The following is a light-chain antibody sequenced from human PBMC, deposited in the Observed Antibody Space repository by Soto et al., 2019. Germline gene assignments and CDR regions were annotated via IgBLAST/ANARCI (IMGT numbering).Light chain of an antibody. CDR1: QRVGSN. CDR3: QQYNSWPWELT. V-gene: IGKV3-15*01. CDR2: GAS. Sequence: EIVMTQSPATLSVSPGEKATLSCRASQRVGSNLAWYLQKPGQATRHLIFGASSRAPGIPARFSGSGSGTELTLTISSLQSEDFAVYYCQQYNSWPWELTFGGGTKEKI. J-gene: IGKJ4*01.